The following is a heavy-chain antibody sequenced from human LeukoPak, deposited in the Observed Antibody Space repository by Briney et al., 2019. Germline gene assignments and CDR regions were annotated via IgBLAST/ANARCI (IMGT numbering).Heavy chain of an antibody. V-gene: IGHV1-8*01. CDR1: GYTFTSYD. Sequence: WASVKVSCKASGYTFTSYDINWVRQATGQGLEWMGWMNPNSGNTGYAQKFQGRVTMTRNTSISTAYMELSSPRSEDTAMYYCAIFYYDSSGYYFMDYWGQGTLVTVSS. D-gene: IGHD3-22*01. CDR3: AIFYYDSSGYYFMDY. J-gene: IGHJ4*02. CDR2: MNPNSGNT.